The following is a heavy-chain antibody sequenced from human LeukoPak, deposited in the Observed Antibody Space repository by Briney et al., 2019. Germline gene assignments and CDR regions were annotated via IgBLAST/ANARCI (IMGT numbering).Heavy chain of an antibody. CDR2: IYPTGST. CDR3: ARATSSWYGNIDY. D-gene: IGHD6-13*01. J-gene: IGHJ4*02. CDR1: GGSISSNY. Sequence: SETLSLTCTVSGGSISSNYWSWIRQPAGKGLEWIGRIYPTGSTNYNPSLKSRVTMSVDTSKNQFSLKLSSVSAADTAVYYCARATSSWYGNIDYWGQGTLVTVSS. V-gene: IGHV4-4*07.